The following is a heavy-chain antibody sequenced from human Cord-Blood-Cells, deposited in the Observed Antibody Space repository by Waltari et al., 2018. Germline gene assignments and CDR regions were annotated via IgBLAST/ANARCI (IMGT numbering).Heavy chain of an antibody. CDR2: IIPIFGTA. Sequence: QVQLVQSGAEVKKPGSSVKVSCKASGGTFSSYAISWVRQAPGQGLEWMGGIIPIFGTANYAQKFQGRVTITADESTSTAYMELSSLRSEDTAVYYCARDRLGIGVSRDPDAFDIWGQGTMVTVSS. CDR1: GGTFSSYA. CDR3: ARDRLGIGVSRDPDAFDI. V-gene: IGHV1-69*01. J-gene: IGHJ3*02. D-gene: IGHD7-27*01.